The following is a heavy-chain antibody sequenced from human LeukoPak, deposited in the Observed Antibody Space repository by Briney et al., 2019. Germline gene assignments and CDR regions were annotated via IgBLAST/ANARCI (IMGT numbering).Heavy chain of an antibody. CDR2: IYHSGST. V-gene: IGHV4-30-4*08. J-gene: IGHJ4*02. D-gene: IGHD6-6*01. CDR3: ARAGRSSVLGY. CDR1: GGSISSGDYY. Sequence: SETLSLTCTVSGGSISSGDYYWSWIRQPPGKGLEWIGYIYHSGSTYYNPSLKSRVTISVDRSKNQFSLKLSSVTAADTAVYYCARAGRSSVLGYWGQGTLVTVSS.